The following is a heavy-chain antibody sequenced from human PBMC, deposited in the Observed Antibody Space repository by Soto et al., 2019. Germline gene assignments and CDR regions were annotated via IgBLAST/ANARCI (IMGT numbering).Heavy chain of an antibody. CDR1: GGSFSDSA. CDR3: ARGGIVAVPAALSSYDDYTHYRFDS. Sequence: QVQLAQSGAEVRSPGSSVKVSCRASGGSFSDSAFSWLRQAPGQGLEWVGGIIPMFAATKYAQRFQGRVTSTADASTRKVDLALSSLTSDDSAVYFCARGGIVAVPAALSSYDDYTHYRFDSWGQGHLVSVS. J-gene: IGHJ4*02. CDR2: IIPMFAAT. D-gene: IGHD2-15*01. V-gene: IGHV1-69*01.